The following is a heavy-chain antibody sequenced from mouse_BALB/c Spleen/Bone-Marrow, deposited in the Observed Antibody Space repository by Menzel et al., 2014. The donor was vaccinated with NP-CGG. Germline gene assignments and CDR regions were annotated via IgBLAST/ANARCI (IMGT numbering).Heavy chain of an antibody. CDR1: GYTFTSYW. CDR2: INPSIGRT. J-gene: IGHJ4*01. CDR3: ARGGGSYYAMDY. Sequence: VQLQQSGAELVKPGASVKLSCKASGYTFTSYWMHWVKQRPGQGLEWIGEINPSIGRTNYNEKFKSKATLTVDKSSSTAYMQLSSLTSEDSAVYYCARGGGSYYAMDYWGQGTSVTVSS. V-gene: IGHV1S81*02. D-gene: IGHD1-1*02.